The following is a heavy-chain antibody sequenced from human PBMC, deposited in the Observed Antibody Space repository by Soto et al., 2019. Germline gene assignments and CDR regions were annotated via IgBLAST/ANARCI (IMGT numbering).Heavy chain of an antibody. Sequence: QLQLQESGSGLVKPSQTLSLTCAVSGGSISSGGYSWSWIRQPPGKGLEWIGYVYHSGRTFYNPSRTNRVTTSVDKSKTHFSLKRSSVTAADTAVYYCAKANNLLPGGYFDSWGQGTLVTVSS. V-gene: IGHV4-30-2*01. D-gene: IGHD5-18*01. CDR2: VYHSGRT. CDR1: GGSISSGGYS. CDR3: AKANNLLPGGYFDS. J-gene: IGHJ4*02.